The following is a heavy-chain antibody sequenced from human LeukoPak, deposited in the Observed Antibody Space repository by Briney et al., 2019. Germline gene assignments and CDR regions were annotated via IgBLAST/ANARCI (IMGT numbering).Heavy chain of an antibody. CDR3: ARGVTAHPGHFDY. J-gene: IGHJ4*02. V-gene: IGHV3-21*01. D-gene: IGHD2-21*02. Sequence: PGGSLRLSCAASGFTFSSYSMNWVRQAPGKGLECVSSISSSSSSIYYADSVKGRFTISRDNAKNSLYLQMNSLRAEDKAGYYCARGVTAHPGHFDYGGEGTLVTVSS. CDR1: GFTFSSYS. CDR2: ISSSSSSI.